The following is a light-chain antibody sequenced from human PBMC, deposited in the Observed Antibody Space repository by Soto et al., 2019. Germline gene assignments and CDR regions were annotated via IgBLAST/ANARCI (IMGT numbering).Light chain of an antibody. CDR1: SSDVGGYNY. J-gene: IGLJ2*01. CDR3: RSFATGSLGL. V-gene: IGLV2-14*01. Sequence: QSALTQPASVSGSPGQSITISCTGTSSDVGGYNYVSWYQQLPGEVPKLIIFEVSNRPSGGSNRVSGSKSGNTASLTISGLPAEYGADYYCRSFATGSLGLFGGGTKLTVL. CDR2: EVS.